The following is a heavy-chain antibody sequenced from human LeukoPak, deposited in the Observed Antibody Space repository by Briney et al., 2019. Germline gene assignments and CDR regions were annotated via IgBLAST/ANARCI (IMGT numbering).Heavy chain of an antibody. CDR3: ARDPANRGASDI. Sequence: GGSLRLSCAASGFSFGSNAMSWVRQAPGKGLEWASTISSSGDSTYYADSVKGRFTISRDNSKNTLYLQMNSLRADDTAVYYCARDPANRGASDIWGPGTMVTASS. D-gene: IGHD3-16*02. V-gene: IGHV3-23*01. CDR2: ISSSGDST. CDR1: GFSFGSNA. J-gene: IGHJ3*02.